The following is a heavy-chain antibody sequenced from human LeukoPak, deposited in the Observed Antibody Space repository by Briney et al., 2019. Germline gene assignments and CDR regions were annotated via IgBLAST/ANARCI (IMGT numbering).Heavy chain of an antibody. D-gene: IGHD6-19*01. J-gene: IGHJ4*02. Sequence: ASVKVSCKASGYTFTGYYMHWVRQAPGQGLEWMGWISAYNGNTNYAQKLQGRVTMTTDTSTSTAYMELRSLRSDDTAVYYCARGLVAGIWYFDYWGQGTLVTVSS. V-gene: IGHV1-18*04. CDR1: GYTFTGYY. CDR2: ISAYNGNT. CDR3: ARGLVAGIWYFDY.